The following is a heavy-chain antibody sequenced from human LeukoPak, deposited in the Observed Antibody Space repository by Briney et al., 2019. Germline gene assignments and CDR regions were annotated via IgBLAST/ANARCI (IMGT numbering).Heavy chain of an antibody. CDR3: ARGVIPGTIQWSLDY. Sequence: PGGSLRLSCAASGFIFSNYWMTWVRQAPGKGLEWVANMGPDGGEKFCLDSVKGRFTFSRDNARNSLFLQMDSLRAEDTAVYYCARGVIPGTIQWSLDYWGRGTLVTVAS. D-gene: IGHD2-2*02. J-gene: IGHJ4*02. CDR1: GFIFSNYW. CDR2: MGPDGGEK. V-gene: IGHV3-7*04.